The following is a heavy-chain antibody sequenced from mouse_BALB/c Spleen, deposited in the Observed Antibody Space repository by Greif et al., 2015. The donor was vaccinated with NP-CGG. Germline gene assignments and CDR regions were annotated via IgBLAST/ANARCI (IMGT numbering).Heavy chain of an antibody. D-gene: IGHD2-4*01. CDR1: GFSLTSYG. Sequence: VMLVESGPGLVAPSQSLSITCTVSGFSLTSYGVHWVRQPPGKGLEWLGVIWAGGGTNYNSALMSRLSISKDNSKSQVFLKMNSLQTDDTAMYYCARERSMITYYFDYWGQGTTLTVSS. CDR2: IWAGGGT. V-gene: IGHV2-9*02. J-gene: IGHJ2*01. CDR3: ARERSMITYYFDY.